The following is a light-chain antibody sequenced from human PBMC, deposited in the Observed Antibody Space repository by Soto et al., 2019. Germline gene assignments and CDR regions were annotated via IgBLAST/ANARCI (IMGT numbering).Light chain of an antibody. CDR1: QSITNY. CDR3: QQTYSTPVT. CDR2: AAS. V-gene: IGKV1-39*01. Sequence: DIQMTQSPSSLSASVGDRVTITCRASQSITNYLNWYQQRPGKAPQLLIYAASNLQSGVPSRFSGSGSGTDFTLTISSLQPEDFDSYYCQQTYSTPVTFGGGTKVEIK. J-gene: IGKJ4*01.